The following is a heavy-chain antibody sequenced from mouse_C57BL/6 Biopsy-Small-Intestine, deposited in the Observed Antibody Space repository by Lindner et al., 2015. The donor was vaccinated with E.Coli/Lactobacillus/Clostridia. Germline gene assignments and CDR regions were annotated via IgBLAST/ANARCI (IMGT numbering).Heavy chain of an antibody. D-gene: IGHD2-5*01. V-gene: IGHV1-22*01. CDR2: INPNNGGT. CDR3: ARSFYYSNYFDY. CDR1: GYTFTDYN. Sequence: VQLQESGPELVKPGASVKMSCKASGYTFTDYNMHWVKQSHGKSLEWIGYINPNNGGTSYNQKFKGEATLTVNKSSSTAYMELRSLTSEDSAVYYCARSFYYSNYFDYWGQGTTLTVSS. J-gene: IGHJ2*01.